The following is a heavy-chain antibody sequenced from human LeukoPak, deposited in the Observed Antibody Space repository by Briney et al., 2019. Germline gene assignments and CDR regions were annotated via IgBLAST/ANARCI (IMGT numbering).Heavy chain of an antibody. CDR2: IFYSGST. CDR3: ARTGYSYGYIDY. D-gene: IGHD5-18*01. V-gene: IGHV4-39*07. Sequence: SETLSLTCTVSGGSISSSTYYWAWIRQPPGKGLEWVGNIFYSGSTYYNPSLKSRVTISVDTSKNQFSLKLSSVTAADTAVYYCARTGYSYGYIDYWGQGTLVTVSS. J-gene: IGHJ4*02. CDR1: GGSISSSTYY.